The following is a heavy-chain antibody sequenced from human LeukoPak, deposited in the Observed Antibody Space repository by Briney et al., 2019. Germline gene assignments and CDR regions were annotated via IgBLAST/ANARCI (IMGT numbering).Heavy chain of an antibody. CDR2: ISAGGGST. D-gene: IGHD6-13*01. CDR3: AKDAAGPEY. J-gene: IGHJ4*02. CDR1: GLTFSDYS. Sequence: GGSLRLSCAASGLTFSDYSMTWVRQVPGKGLFWVSGISAGGGSTYYADSVKGRFTISRDNSRNTLYLQMNSLRAEDTAVYYCAKDAAGPEYWGQGTLVTVSS. V-gene: IGHV3-23*01.